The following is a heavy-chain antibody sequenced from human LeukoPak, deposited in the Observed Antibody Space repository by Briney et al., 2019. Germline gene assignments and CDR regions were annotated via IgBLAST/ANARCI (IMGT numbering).Heavy chain of an antibody. Sequence: GGSLRLSCAASGFPFTNYAMSWVRQAPGKGLEWVSAISGSGDRTYYADSVKGRFTISRDNSKNRLYLQMNSLRAEDTAVYYCPILYSSSTSPDVWGKGTTVTVSS. CDR3: PILYSSSTSPDV. V-gene: IGHV3-23*01. D-gene: IGHD6-6*01. CDR1: GFPFTNYA. CDR2: ISGSGDRT. J-gene: IGHJ6*04.